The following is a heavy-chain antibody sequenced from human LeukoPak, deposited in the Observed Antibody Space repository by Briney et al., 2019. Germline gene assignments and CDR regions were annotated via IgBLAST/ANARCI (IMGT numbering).Heavy chain of an antibody. CDR1: GFIFSDYG. V-gene: IGHV3-30*02. CDR2: IRYDGSDE. J-gene: IGHJ4*02. D-gene: IGHD1-20*01. Sequence: GGSLRLSCAASGFIFSDYGMYWVRQAPGKGLEWVAFIRYDGSDEDYADSVKGRFTISRDNSKNTLYLHMNSLRAEDTAVYYCAKLLHNWIDETSYWGQGTLLIVSS. CDR3: AKLLHNWIDETSY.